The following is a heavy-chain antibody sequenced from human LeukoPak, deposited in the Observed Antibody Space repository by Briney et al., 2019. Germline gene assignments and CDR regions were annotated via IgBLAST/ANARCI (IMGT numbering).Heavy chain of an antibody. CDR2: ISSCGDTT. D-gene: IGHD4/OR15-4a*01. J-gene: IGHJ4*02. CDR1: GFTFSDYY. Sequence: GASLRLSCAASGFTFSDYYMSWIRQAPGKGLEWVSYISSCGDTTYYSDSLTVRFTISRDNAKNSLYLQMNSLRAEDTAIYYCATYDYGADYLDYWGQGTLVTVST. V-gene: IGHV3-11*01. CDR3: ATYDYGADYLDY.